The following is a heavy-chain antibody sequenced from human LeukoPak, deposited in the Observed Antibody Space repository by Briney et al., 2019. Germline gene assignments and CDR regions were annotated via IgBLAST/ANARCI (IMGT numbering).Heavy chain of an antibody. CDR1: GYTFTSYW. CDR2: IYPGDSDT. J-gene: IGHJ5*02. Sequence: GESLKISCKGSGYTFTSYWIGWVRQMPGKGLEYMGTIYPGDSDTRYSPSFQGQVTISADKSISTAYLQWSSLKASDTAMYYCARLVQGDSISWWFDPWGQGTLVTVSS. D-gene: IGHD6-6*01. CDR3: ARLVQGDSISWWFDP. V-gene: IGHV5-51*01.